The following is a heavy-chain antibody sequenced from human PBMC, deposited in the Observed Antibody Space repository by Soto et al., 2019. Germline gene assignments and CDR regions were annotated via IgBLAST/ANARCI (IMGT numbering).Heavy chain of an antibody. CDR1: GYTFTSYD. J-gene: IGHJ4*02. Sequence: QVQLVQSGAEVKKPGASVKVSCKASGYTFTSYDINWVRQATGQGLEWMGWMNPNSGNTGYAQKFQGRVTMTRNTSISTAYMELSSLRSEDPAVYYCARGGVFFFAAPTNPLDYWGQGTLVTVSS. D-gene: IGHD3-10*01. CDR2: MNPNSGNT. V-gene: IGHV1-8*01. CDR3: ARGGVFFFAAPTNPLDY.